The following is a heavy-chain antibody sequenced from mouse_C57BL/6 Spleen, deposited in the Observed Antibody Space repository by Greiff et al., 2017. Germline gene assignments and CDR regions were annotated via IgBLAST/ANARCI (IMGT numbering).Heavy chain of an antibody. CDR1: GYTFTSYW. D-gene: IGHD2-2*01. V-gene: IGHV1-64*01. J-gene: IGHJ3*01. CDR2: IHPNSGST. CDR3: ARSVYYGYEAY. Sequence: QVQLQQPGAELVKPGASVKLSCKASGYTFTSYWMHWVKQRPGQGLEWIGMIHPNSGSTNYNEKFKSKATLTVDKSSSTAYMQLSSLTSEDSAVYYCARSVYYGYEAYWGQGTLVTVSA.